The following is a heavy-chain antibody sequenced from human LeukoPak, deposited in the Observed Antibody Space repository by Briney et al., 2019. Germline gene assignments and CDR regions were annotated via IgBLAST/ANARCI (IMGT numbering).Heavy chain of an antibody. V-gene: IGHV4-59*01. CDR1: GGSISSYY. CDR2: IYYSGST. J-gene: IGHJ3*02. D-gene: IGHD3-3*01. CDR3: ARALRDDFWSGYPDAFDI. Sequence: PSETLSLTCTVSGGSISSYYWSWVRQPPGKALEWIGDIYYSGSTNYNPSLKSRVTISVDTSKNQFSLKLSSVTAADTAVYYCARALRDDFWSGYPDAFDIWGQGTMVTVSS.